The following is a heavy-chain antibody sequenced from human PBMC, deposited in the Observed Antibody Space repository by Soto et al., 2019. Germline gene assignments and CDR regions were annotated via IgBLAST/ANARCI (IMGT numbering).Heavy chain of an antibody. CDR3: ARSLGYSSSDWFDP. D-gene: IGHD6-6*01. Sequence: QVQLVQSGAEVKKPGASVKVSCKASGYTFTSYGITWVRQAPGQGLEWMGWISTYNGNTNYEQKLQGRVTMTTDTSTSTAYMELRSLRSDDTAGYYCARSLGYSSSDWFDPWGQGTLVTVSS. J-gene: IGHJ5*02. V-gene: IGHV1-18*01. CDR2: ISTYNGNT. CDR1: GYTFTSYG.